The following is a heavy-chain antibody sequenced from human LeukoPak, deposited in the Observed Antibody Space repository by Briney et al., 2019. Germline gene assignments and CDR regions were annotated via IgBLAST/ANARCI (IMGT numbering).Heavy chain of an antibody. CDR3: ASGPELLKYFDY. D-gene: IGHD1-26*01. CDR1: GYTLTELS. J-gene: IGHJ4*02. Sequence: ASVKVSCKVSGYTLTELSMHWVRQAPGKGLEWMGGFDPEDGETIYAQKFQGRVTMTEDTSTDTAYMELSSLRSEDTAVYYCASGPELLKYFDYWGQGTLVTVSS. V-gene: IGHV1-24*01. CDR2: FDPEDGET.